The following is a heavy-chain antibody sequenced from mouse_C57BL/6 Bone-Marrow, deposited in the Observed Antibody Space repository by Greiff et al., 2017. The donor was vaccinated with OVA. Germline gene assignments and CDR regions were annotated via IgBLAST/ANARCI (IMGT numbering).Heavy chain of an antibody. CDR2: IYPGDGDT. Sequence: QVQLQQSGPELVKPGASVKISCKASGYAFSSSWMNWVKQRPGKGLEWIGRIYPGDGDTNYNGKFKGKATLTADKSSSTAYMQLSSLTSEDSAVYYCARHYDGYSGYWGQGATLTVSS. V-gene: IGHV1-82*01. CDR3: ARHYDGYSGY. CDR1: GYAFSSSW. J-gene: IGHJ2*01. D-gene: IGHD2-3*01.